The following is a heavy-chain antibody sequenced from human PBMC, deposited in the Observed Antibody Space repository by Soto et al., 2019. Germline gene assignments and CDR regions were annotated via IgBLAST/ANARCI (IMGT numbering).Heavy chain of an antibody. D-gene: IGHD3-16*01. Sequence: QVQLVQSGAEVKKPGASVKVSCKASGYTFTSYGISWVRQAPGQGLEWMGWISAYNGNTNYAKKLQGRVTMTTDPSSRTAYKELRSLRSDGTAVYCCSRGSPPVYHWGQGTLVTVSS. CDR1: GYTFTSYG. CDR2: ISAYNGNT. V-gene: IGHV1-18*01. J-gene: IGHJ5*02. CDR3: SRGSPPVYH.